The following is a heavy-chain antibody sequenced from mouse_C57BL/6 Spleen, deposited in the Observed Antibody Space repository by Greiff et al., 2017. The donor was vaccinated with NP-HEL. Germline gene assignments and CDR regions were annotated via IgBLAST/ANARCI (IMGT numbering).Heavy chain of an antibody. J-gene: IGHJ4*01. D-gene: IGHD2-1*01. V-gene: IGHV2-2*01. CDR1: GFSLTSYG. CDR3: ARRGIYYGNHYYAMDY. CDR2: IWSGGST. Sequence: QVQLKQSGPGLVQPSQSLSITCTVSGFSLTSYGVHWVRQSPGKGLEWLGVIWSGGSTDYNAAFISRLSISKDNSKSQVFFKMNSLQADDTAIYYCARRGIYYGNHYYAMDYWGQGTSVTVSS.